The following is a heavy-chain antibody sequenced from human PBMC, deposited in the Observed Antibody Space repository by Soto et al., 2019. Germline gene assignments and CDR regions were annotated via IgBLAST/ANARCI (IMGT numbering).Heavy chain of an antibody. V-gene: IGHV3-30-3*01. J-gene: IGHJ4*02. CDR3: ARVPSSSGRAHFDH. CDR1: GFTFSSYA. Sequence: QVQLVESGGGVVQPGRSLRLSCAASGFTFSSYAMHWVRQAPGKGLEWVAVISYDGSNKYYADSVKGRFTISRDNSKNTLYLQMNSLRAEDTAVYYCARVPSSSGRAHFDHWGQGTLVTVSS. CDR2: ISYDGSNK. D-gene: IGHD2-15*01.